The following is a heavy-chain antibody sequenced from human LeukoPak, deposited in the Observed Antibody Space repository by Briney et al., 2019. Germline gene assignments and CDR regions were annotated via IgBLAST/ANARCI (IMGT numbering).Heavy chain of an antibody. Sequence: PGGSLRLSCAASGFTFSSYWMHWVRQAPGKGLVWVSRINSDGSSTSYADSVKGRFTISRDNAKKTLYLQMNSLRAEDTAVYYCARDRPLKFYDSSGYYRGWSDYWGQGTLVTVSS. J-gene: IGHJ4*02. CDR2: INSDGSST. CDR3: ARDRPLKFYDSSGYYRGWSDY. D-gene: IGHD3-22*01. V-gene: IGHV3-74*01. CDR1: GFTFSSYW.